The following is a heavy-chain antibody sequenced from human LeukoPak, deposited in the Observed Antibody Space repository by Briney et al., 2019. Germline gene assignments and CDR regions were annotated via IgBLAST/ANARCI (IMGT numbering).Heavy chain of an antibody. Sequence: SETLSLTCTVSGGSISSSSYYWGWIRQPPGKGLEWIGSIYYSGSTYYNPSLKSRVTISVDTSKNQSSLKLSSVTAADTAVYYCARDVVAVTPNWFDPWGQGTLVTVSS. CDR3: ARDVVAVTPNWFDP. D-gene: IGHD4-11*01. V-gene: IGHV4-39*07. J-gene: IGHJ5*02. CDR1: GGSISSSSYY. CDR2: IYYSGST.